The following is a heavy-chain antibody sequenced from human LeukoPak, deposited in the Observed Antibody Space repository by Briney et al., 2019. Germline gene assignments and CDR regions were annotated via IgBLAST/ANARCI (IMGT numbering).Heavy chain of an antibody. CDR2: ISYDGSNE. CDR3: AKVRNLIVVVRDGFEI. D-gene: IGHD3-22*01. J-gene: IGHJ3*02. V-gene: IGHV3-30*04. CDR1: GFTFRTYA. Sequence: GRSLRLSCAASGFTFRTYAMHWVRQAPGKGLEWVAVISYDGSNEYYADSVKGRFTISRDNSKNTLYLQMNSLRAEDTAVYYFAKVRNLIVVVRDGFEIWGQGTMFNVFS.